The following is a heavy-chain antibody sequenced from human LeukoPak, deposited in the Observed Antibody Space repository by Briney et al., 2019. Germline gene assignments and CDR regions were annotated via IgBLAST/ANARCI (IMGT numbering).Heavy chain of an antibody. D-gene: IGHD3-16*01. Sequence: SETLSLTCTVSGGSISSGSYYWSWIRQPAGKGLEWIGRIYTSGSTNYNPSLKSRVTISVDTSKNQFSLKLSSVTAADTHVYYCASAPGETKFRVMYNSFDPWGQGTLVTVSS. CDR1: GGSISSGSYY. V-gene: IGHV4-61*02. CDR2: IYTSGST. CDR3: ASAPGETKFRVMYNSFDP. J-gene: IGHJ5*02.